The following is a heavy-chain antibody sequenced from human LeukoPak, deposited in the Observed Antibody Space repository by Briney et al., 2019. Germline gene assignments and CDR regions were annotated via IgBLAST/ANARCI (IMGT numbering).Heavy chain of an antibody. J-gene: IGHJ4*02. D-gene: IGHD6-13*01. CDR1: GGSISSGDYY. V-gene: IGHV4-30-4*01. CDR2: IYYSGSA. CDR3: ARSSIAAAGVDY. Sequence: SQTLSLTCTVSGGSISSGDYYWSWIRQPPGKGLEWIGYIYYSGSAYYNPSLKSRVTISVDTSKNQFSLKLSSVTAADTAVYYCARSSIAAAGVDYWGQGTLVTVSS.